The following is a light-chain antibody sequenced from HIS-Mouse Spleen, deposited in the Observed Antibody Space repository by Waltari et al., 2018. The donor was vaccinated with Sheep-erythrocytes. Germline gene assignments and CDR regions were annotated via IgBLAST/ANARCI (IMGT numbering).Light chain of an antibody. CDR3: QQYYSTLLT. V-gene: IGKV4-1*01. CDR2: WAS. CDR1: QSVLYSSNNKNY. J-gene: IGKJ4*01. Sequence: DIVMTQSPDSLAVSLGERATINCKSSQSVLYSSNNKNYLAWYQQKPGQPPKLLIYWASTRESGVPDRFSGSGSGTDFTLTISSLQAEDVAVYYCQQYYSTLLTFGG.